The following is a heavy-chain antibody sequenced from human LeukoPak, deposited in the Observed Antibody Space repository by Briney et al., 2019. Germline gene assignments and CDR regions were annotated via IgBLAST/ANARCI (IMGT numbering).Heavy chain of an antibody. CDR3: ARFYGGSAFDI. J-gene: IGHJ3*02. D-gene: IGHD3-16*01. Sequence: GGSLRLSCAASGFTLSAYWMHWARQAPGKGLVWVSRINSDGFSITYADSVKGRFTISRDNAKNTLYLHMNSLRGEDTAVYYCARFYGGSAFDIWGQGTMVTVSS. V-gene: IGHV3-74*01. CDR1: GFTLSAYW. CDR2: INSDGFSI.